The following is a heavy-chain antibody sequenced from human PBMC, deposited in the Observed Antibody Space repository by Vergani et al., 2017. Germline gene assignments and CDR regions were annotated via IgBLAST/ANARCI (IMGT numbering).Heavy chain of an antibody. CDR3: ARGPGAYRFVYYYYMDV. V-gene: IGHV4-31*03. J-gene: IGHJ6*03. CDR1: GCSISSGGYY. D-gene: IGHD4-11*01. Sequence: QVQLQESGPGLVKPSQTLSLTCTVSGCSISSGGYYWSWIRQHPGKGLEWIGYIYYSGSTYYNPSLKSRVTISVDTSKNQCSLKLSSVTAADTAVYYCARGPGAYRFVYYYYMDVWGKGTTVTVSS. CDR2: IYYSGST.